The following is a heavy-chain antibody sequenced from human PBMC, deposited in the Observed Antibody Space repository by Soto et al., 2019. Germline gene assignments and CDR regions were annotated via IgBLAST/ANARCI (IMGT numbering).Heavy chain of an antibody. CDR1: GYTFTGYC. CDR3: ASHLSYSGCDFGAFDI. Sequence: ASLKVSCKASGYTFTGYCMHWVRQAPGQGLEWMGWINPNSGGTNYAQKFQGWVTMTRDTSISTAYMELSRLRSDDTAVYYCASHLSYSGCDFGAFDIWGQGTMVTVSS. D-gene: IGHD5-12*01. J-gene: IGHJ3*02. V-gene: IGHV1-2*04. CDR2: INPNSGGT.